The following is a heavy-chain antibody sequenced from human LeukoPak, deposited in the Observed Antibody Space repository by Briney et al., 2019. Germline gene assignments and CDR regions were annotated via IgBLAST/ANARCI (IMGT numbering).Heavy chain of an antibody. J-gene: IGHJ3*02. D-gene: IGHD3-22*01. CDR1: GDSISSDY. Sequence: PSETLSLTCTVSGDSISSDYWSWIRQPPGKGLEWIGYISYSGSTNYNPSLKSRVTISVDTSKNQFPLKLSSVTAADTALYYWAREKAYDSRQGVRGDALDIWGQGTMVTVSS. CDR2: ISYSGST. V-gene: IGHV4-59*01. CDR3: AREKAYDSRQGVRGDALDI.